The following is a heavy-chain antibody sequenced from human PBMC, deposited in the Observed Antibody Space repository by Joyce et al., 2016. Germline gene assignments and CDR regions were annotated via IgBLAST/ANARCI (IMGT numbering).Heavy chain of an antibody. J-gene: IGHJ4*02. V-gene: IGHV4-34*01. D-gene: IGHD6-19*01. CDR1: GGPFRGFF. Sequence: QVQLQQWGAGLLKPSETLSLTCAVSGGPFRGFFWTWVRQPPGKGLEGIGDINNSGVTNYNPSLKTRVTLSVDTSKNQFSLKLTSLSAADTAVYYCARSQWLAPLMYWGQGTPVTVSS. CDR3: ARSQWLAPLMY. CDR2: INNSGVT.